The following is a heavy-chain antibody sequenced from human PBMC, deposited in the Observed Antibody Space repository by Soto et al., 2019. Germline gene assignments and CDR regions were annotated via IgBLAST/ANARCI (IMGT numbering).Heavy chain of an antibody. V-gene: IGHV4-34*01. Sequence: KTXEALCPSCSIDGGSFGGYYCGWIREPPGKGLEGLGEINHSRRTTDNPSLKSRDTISVDTSTNQSSLTLSSVNAADTAVYYCATAKPLSFAELLYFPYYGMDVWGRGTKVRVSS. D-gene: IGHD3-10*01. CDR3: ATAKPLSFAELLYFPYYGMDV. J-gene: IGHJ6*02. CDR1: GGSFGGYY. CDR2: INHSRRT.